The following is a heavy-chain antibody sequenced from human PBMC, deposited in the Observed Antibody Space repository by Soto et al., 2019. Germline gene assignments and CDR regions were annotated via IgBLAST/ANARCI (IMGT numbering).Heavy chain of an antibody. Sequence: GASVKASFKASGFTFTSSAVQWVRQARGQRLEWIGWIVVGSGNTNYAQKFQERVTITRDMSTSTAYMELSSLRSEDTAVYYCAADHSSGYYYFDYWGQGTLVTVSS. CDR3: AADHSSGYYYFDY. J-gene: IGHJ4*02. V-gene: IGHV1-58*01. CDR2: IVVGSGNT. CDR1: GFTFTSSA. D-gene: IGHD3-22*01.